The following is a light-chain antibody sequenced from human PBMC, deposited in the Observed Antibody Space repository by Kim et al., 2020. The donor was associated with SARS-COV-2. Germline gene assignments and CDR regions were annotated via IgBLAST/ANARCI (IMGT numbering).Light chain of an antibody. Sequence: YELTQPPSVSVSPGQTASITCSGDKLGDKYACWYQQKPGQSPVLVIYQDSKRPSGIPERFSGSNSGNTATLTISGTQAMDEADYYCQAWDSSTAGVFGGGTQLTVL. V-gene: IGLV3-1*01. J-gene: IGLJ3*02. CDR1: KLGDKY. CDR2: QDS. CDR3: QAWDSSTAGV.